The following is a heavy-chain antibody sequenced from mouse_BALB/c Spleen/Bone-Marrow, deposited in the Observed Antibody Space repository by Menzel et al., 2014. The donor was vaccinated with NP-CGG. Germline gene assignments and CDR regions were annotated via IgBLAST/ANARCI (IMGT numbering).Heavy chain of an antibody. CDR3: AEGYDSWFAY. J-gene: IGHJ3*01. Sequence: EVQLQQSGAELVKPGASVKLSCTASGFNIEDTYVHWVKQRPEQGLEWIGRIDPANGNTKYDPKFQGKATVTSDTSSNTAYLHLSSLTPEDTAVYYCAEGYDSWFAYWGQGTLVTVSA. V-gene: IGHV14-3*02. D-gene: IGHD2-2*01. CDR2: IDPANGNT. CDR1: GFNIEDTY.